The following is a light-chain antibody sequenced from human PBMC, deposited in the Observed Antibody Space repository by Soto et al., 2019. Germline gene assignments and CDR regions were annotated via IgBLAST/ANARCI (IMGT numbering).Light chain of an antibody. J-gene: IGKJ1*01. Sequence: EIVLTQSPGTLSLSPGERANLSCRSSQSVSSSYLAWYQQKPGQAPRLLIYDVSSRATGIPDRFSGSGSGTDFTLTISRLEPEDFAVYYCQQYGSSPTFGQGTKVDIK. CDR2: DVS. V-gene: IGKV3-20*01. CDR1: QSVSSSY. CDR3: QQYGSSPT.